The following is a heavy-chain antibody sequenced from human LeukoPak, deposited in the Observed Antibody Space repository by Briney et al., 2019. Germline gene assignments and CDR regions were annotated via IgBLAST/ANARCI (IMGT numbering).Heavy chain of an antibody. CDR3: ARDRRLQLEFFEY. CDR2: ISYAGDNK. J-gene: IGHJ4*02. CDR1: GFTFSRYA. Sequence: GGSLRLSCLASGFTFSRYAMHWVRQAPGKGLEWVALISYAGDNKQYADSVKGRFNISRDDYRNMPHLQMDSLRPEDTAVYYCARDRRLQLEFFEYWGQGILVTV. D-gene: IGHD5-24*01. V-gene: IGHV3-30-3*01.